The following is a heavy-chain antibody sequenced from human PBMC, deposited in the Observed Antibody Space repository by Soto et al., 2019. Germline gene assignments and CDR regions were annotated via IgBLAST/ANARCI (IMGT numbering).Heavy chain of an antibody. Sequence: EVQLVESGGGLVQPGGSLRLSCAASGFSFSYYGMNWVRQAPGKGLEWVSYISTSISNIYYADSVKGRFTISRDNAKNSLSLQMNSLRAADTAVYYCARETSTGNYYMDVWGKGNTVTVSS. D-gene: IGHD2-2*01. J-gene: IGHJ6*03. V-gene: IGHV3-48*01. CDR3: ARETSTGNYYMDV. CDR2: ISTSISNI. CDR1: GFSFSYYG.